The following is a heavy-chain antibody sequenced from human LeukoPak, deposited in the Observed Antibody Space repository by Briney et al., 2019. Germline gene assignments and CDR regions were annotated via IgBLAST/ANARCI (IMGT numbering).Heavy chain of an antibody. V-gene: IGHV3-7*03. Sequence: GGSLRLSCAASGFTFNKYWMTWVRQAPGKGLEWVATIKTDGSQKYYVDSVKGRFSISRDNAKNSLYLQMNSLRAEDTALYYCAREVVVVAATYVDYWGQGTLVTVSS. CDR1: GFTFNKYW. CDR2: IKTDGSQK. D-gene: IGHD2-15*01. CDR3: AREVVVVAATYVDY. J-gene: IGHJ4*02.